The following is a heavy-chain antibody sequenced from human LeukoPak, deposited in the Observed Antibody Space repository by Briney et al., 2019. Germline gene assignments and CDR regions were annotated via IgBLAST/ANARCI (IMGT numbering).Heavy chain of an antibody. CDR2: VSPWSETI. V-gene: IGHV3-48*04. D-gene: IGHD3-16*01. CDR1: GFSFSIRG. Sequence: GGSLRLSCATSGFSFSIRGMNWVRHRPGKGLEWVSYVSPWSETIYYAESVKGRFTVSRDDAEKSLYLQMNTLSVEDTAVYYCARIDGPTVYTYYMDLWGKGTTVTVAS. CDR3: ARIDGPTVYTYYMDL. J-gene: IGHJ6*03.